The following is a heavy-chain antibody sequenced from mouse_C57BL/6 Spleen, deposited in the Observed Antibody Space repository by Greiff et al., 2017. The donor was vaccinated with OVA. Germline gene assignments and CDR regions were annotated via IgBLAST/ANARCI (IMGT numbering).Heavy chain of an antibody. J-gene: IGHJ3*01. D-gene: IGHD2-4*01. CDR2: IRNKANNHAT. V-gene: IGHV6-6*01. CDR1: GFTFSDAW. Sequence: DVHLVESGGGLVQPGGSMKLSCAASGFTFSDAWMDWVRQSPEKGLEWVAEIRNKANNHATYYAESVKGRFTISRDDSKSSVYLQMNSLRAEDTGIYYCTHICYDYEGFAYWGQGTLVTVSA. CDR3: THICYDYEGFAY.